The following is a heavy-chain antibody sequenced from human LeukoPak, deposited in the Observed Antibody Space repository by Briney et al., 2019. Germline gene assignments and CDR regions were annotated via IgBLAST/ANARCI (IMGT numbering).Heavy chain of an antibody. CDR1: GYTLTSYG. Sequence: ASVKVSCKASGYTLTSYGISWVRQAPGQGLEWMGWISAYNGNTNYAQKLQGRVTMTTDTSTSTAYMELRSLRSDDTAVYYCARDYSATVTTYWFDPWGQGTLVTVSS. J-gene: IGHJ5*02. CDR3: ARDYSATVTTYWFDP. CDR2: ISAYNGNT. V-gene: IGHV1-18*01. D-gene: IGHD4-17*01.